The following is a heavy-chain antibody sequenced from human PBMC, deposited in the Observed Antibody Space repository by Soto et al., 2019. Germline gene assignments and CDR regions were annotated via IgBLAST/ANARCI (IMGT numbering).Heavy chain of an antibody. CDR1: GGTFSSYT. V-gene: IGHV1-69*08. CDR2: IIPILGIA. D-gene: IGHD6-13*01. Sequence: QVQLVQSGAEVKKPGSSVKVSCKASGGTFSSYTISWVRQAPGQGLEWMGRIIPILGIANYAQKFQGRVTITADKSTSTAYMELCSLRSEDTAVYYCARDGIAAAGELDYWGQGTLVTVSS. CDR3: ARDGIAAAGELDY. J-gene: IGHJ4*02.